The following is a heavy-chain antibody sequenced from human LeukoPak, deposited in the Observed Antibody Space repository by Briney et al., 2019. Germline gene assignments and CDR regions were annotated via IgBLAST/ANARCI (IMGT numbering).Heavy chain of an antibody. CDR2: ISGSGGST. CDR3: FVDGGSGSVDH. CDR1: GFIFDDYA. J-gene: IGHJ4*02. V-gene: IGHV3-23*01. Sequence: GGSLRLSCAASGFIFDDYAVHWVRQAPGKGLEWVSGISGSGGSTYYADSVKGRFTVSRDDSKNTAYLQMNSLKTEDTAVYYCFVDGGSGSVDHWGQGTLVTVSS. D-gene: IGHD3-10*01.